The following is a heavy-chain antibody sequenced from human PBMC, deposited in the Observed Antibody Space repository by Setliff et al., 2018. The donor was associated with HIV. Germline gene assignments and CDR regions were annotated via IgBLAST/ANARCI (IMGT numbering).Heavy chain of an antibody. D-gene: IGHD4-17*01. J-gene: IGHJ4*02. CDR2: ISSSSSYT. CDR1: GFTFSDYY. V-gene: IGHV3-11*05. CDR3: ARVTVTTNYFDY. Sequence: SLRLSCAASGFTFSDYYMSWIRQAPGKGLEWVSYISSSSSYTNYADSVKGRFTISRDNAKNSLYLQMNSLRAEDTAVYYCARVTVTTNYFDYWGQGTLVTVSS.